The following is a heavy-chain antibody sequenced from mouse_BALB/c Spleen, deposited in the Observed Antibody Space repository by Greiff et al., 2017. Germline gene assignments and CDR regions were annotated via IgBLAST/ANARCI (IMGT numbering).Heavy chain of an antibody. CDR1: GYTFTSYW. CDR2: INPSTGYT. J-gene: IGHJ1*01. CDR3: ARGYGNYDWYFDV. V-gene: IGHV1-7*01. Sequence: VQLQQSGAELAKPGASVKMSCKASGYTFTSYWMHWVKQRPGQGLEWIGYINPSTGYTEYNQKFKDKATLTADKSSSTAYMQLSSLTSEDSAVYYCARGYGNYDWYFDVWGAGTTVTVSS. D-gene: IGHD2-1*01.